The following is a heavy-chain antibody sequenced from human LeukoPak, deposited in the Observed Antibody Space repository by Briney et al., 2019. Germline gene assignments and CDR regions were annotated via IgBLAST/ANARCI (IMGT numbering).Heavy chain of an antibody. CDR1: GYTFTNDY. CDR2: INPSSGSR. J-gene: IGHJ3*02. D-gene: IGHD1-14*01. V-gene: IGHV1-46*01. Sequence: ASVKVPCKAPGYTFTNDYMHWVRQAPGQGLEWMGIINPSSGSRSYAQKFQGRVTMTRDTSTSTVYMELSSLRSEDTAMYYCARRPPAYDAFDIWGQGTMVTVSS. CDR3: ARRPPAYDAFDI.